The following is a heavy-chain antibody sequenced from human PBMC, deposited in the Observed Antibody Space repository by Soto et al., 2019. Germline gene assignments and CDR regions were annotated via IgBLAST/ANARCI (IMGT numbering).Heavy chain of an antibody. CDR3: AKDVLAYCGGDCYGGHTFDY. J-gene: IGHJ4*02. Sequence: QVQLVESGGGVVQPGRSLRLSCAASGFTFSSYGMYWVRQAPGKGLEWVAVISYDGSNKYYADSVKGRFTISRDNSKNTLYLQMNSLRAEDTAVYYCAKDVLAYCGGDCYGGHTFDYWGQGTLVTVSS. CDR2: ISYDGSNK. CDR1: GFTFSSYG. D-gene: IGHD2-21*02. V-gene: IGHV3-30*18.